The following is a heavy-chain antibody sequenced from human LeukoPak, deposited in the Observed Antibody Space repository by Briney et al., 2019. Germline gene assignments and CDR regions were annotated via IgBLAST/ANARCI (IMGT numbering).Heavy chain of an antibody. CDR2: ISAYNGNT. V-gene: IGHV1-18*01. CDR3: ARNDGWGYYDSFEYFQH. Sequence: GASVKVSCKASGYTFTSYGISWVRQAPGQGLEWMGWISAYNGNTNYAQKLQGRVTMTTDTSTSTAYMELRSLRSDDTAVYYCARNDGWGYYDSFEYFQHWGQGTLVTVSS. J-gene: IGHJ1*01. CDR1: GYTFTSYG. D-gene: IGHD3-22*01.